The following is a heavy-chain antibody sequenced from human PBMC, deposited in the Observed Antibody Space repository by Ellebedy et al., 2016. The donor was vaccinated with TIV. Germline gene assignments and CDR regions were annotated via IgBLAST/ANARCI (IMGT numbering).Heavy chain of an antibody. CDR1: GFTFSNSG. Sequence: PGGSLRLSCATSGFTFSNSGMNWVRQVPGKGLEWISYITGGSTAIYYADSVKGRFTISRDNAKNSLYLQMNSLRAEDTAVYYCAKDVDTTMVGGFDYWGQGTLVTVSS. CDR3: AKDVDTTMVGGFDY. D-gene: IGHD5-18*01. CDR2: ITGGSTAI. J-gene: IGHJ4*02. V-gene: IGHV3-48*04.